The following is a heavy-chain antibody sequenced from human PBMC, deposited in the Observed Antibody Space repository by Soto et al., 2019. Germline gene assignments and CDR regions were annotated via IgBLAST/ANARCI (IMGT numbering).Heavy chain of an antibody. V-gene: IGHV3-30*18. CDR1: GFTFSSYG. J-gene: IGHJ4*02. CDR2: ISYDGSNK. D-gene: IGHD2-15*01. CDR3: AKDSKTRHIVVVVAANPDY. Sequence: QVQLVESGGGVVQPGRSLRLSCAASGFTFSSYGMHWVRQAPGKGLEWVAVISYDGSNKYYADSVKGRFTISRDNSKNTLYMQKNSLRAEDTAVYYCAKDSKTRHIVVVVAANPDYWGQGTLVTVSS.